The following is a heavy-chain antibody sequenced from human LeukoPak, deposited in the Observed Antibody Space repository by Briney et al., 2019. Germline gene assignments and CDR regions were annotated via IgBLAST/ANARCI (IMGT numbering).Heavy chain of an antibody. CDR3: AREKGIMIRKMAFEM. J-gene: IGHJ3*02. D-gene: IGHD3-16*01. CDR2: INQDGSTK. CDR1: GFRFSSHW. Sequence: PGGSLRLSCVASGFRFSSHWMSWVRHTPGKGLEWVANINQDGSTKYYRDFAKGRFTISRDNAQNSLYLQINSLRAEDTAVYYCAREKGIMIRKMAFEMWGQGTMVTVSS. V-gene: IGHV3-7*01.